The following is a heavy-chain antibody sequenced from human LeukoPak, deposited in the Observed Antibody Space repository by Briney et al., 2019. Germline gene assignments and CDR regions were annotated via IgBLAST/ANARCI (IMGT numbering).Heavy chain of an antibody. CDR1: GGTFSSYA. J-gene: IGHJ3*02. CDR2: IIPILGIA. Sequence: GASVKVSCKASGGTFSSYAISWVRQAPGQGLEWMGRIIPILGIANYAQKFQGRVTITADKSTSTAYMELSSLRSEDTAVYYCARDVRGRWGSSCYYDAFDIWGQGTMVTVSS. V-gene: IGHV1-69*04. CDR3: ARDVRGRWGSSCYYDAFDI. D-gene: IGHD3-22*01.